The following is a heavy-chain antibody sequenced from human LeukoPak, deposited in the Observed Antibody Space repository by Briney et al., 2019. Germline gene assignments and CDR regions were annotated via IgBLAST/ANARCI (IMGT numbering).Heavy chain of an antibody. J-gene: IGHJ4*02. D-gene: IGHD6-6*01. CDR2: INGSGGST. CDR3: AKDGIAARPYYFDY. Sequence: GGSLRLSCAASGFTFSSYAMSWVRQAPGKGLEWVSAINGSGGSTYYADSVKGRFTISRDNSKKTLYLQMNSLRAEDTAVYYCAKDGIAARPYYFDYWGQGTLVTVSS. V-gene: IGHV3-23*01. CDR1: GFTFSSYA.